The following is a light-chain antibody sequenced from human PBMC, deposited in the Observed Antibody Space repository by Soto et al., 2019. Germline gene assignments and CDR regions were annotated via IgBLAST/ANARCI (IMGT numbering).Light chain of an antibody. Sequence: QSVLTQPASVSGSPGQSITISCTGTHSDIGNYNLVSWYQQHPGKAPRLMIYEDTERPPWVSNRFSGSKSGNTASLKISGLQAEDEADYYCCSYAGSSTVVFGGGTKLTVL. CDR1: HSDIGNYNL. CDR3: CSYAGSSTVV. V-gene: IGLV2-23*01. CDR2: EDT. J-gene: IGLJ2*01.